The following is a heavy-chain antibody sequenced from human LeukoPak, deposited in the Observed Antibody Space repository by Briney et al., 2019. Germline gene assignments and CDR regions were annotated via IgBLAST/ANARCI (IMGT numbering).Heavy chain of an antibody. V-gene: IGHV1-46*01. CDR2: INPSGGST. CDR1: GYTFTSYY. Sequence: ASVKVSCKASGYTFTSYYMHWVRQAPGQGLEWMGIINPSGGSTSYAQKFQGRVTMTRDTSTSTVYMELSSLRSEDTAVYYCARVYGPGSYRDAFDIWGQGTMVTVSS. J-gene: IGHJ3*02. CDR3: ARVYGPGSYRDAFDI. D-gene: IGHD3-10*01.